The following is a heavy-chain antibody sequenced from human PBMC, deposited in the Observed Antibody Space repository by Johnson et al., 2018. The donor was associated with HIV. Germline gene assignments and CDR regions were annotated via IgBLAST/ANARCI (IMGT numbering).Heavy chain of an antibody. CDR1: GFTFSSYG. J-gene: IGHJ3*02. CDR3: RSQWTMITFGGDNAFDI. CDR2: ISFDAINK. V-gene: IGHV3-30*03. D-gene: IGHD3-16*01. Sequence: QVQLVESGGGVVQPGRSLRISCAASGFTFSSYGMHWVRQAPGKGLEWVAVISFDAINKYYADSVKGRFTISRDNSKNTLYLQMNSLKTEDTGVYYCRSQWTMITFGGDNAFDIWGQGTMVTVSS.